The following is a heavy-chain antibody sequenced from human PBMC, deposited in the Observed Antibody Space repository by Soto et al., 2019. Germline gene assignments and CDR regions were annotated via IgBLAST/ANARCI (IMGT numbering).Heavy chain of an antibody. J-gene: IGHJ6*03. Sequence: ASVKVSFKASGYTFTSYGISWVRQAPGQGLEWMGWISAYNGNTNYAQKLQGRITMTTDTSTSTAYMELRSLRSDDTAVYYCARENSGYHNYYYYYFMDVWVKGTTVIVSS. CDR2: ISAYNGNT. D-gene: IGHD3-22*01. CDR3: ARENSGYHNYYYYYFMDV. V-gene: IGHV1-18*01. CDR1: GYTFTSYG.